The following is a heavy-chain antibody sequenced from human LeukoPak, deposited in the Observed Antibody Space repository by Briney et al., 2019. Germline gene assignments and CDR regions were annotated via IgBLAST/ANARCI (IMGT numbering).Heavy chain of an antibody. V-gene: IGHV1-18*01. CDR1: GYTFPNYG. CDR3: ARDRDATNDAFDI. D-gene: IGHD1-14*01. CDR2: ISPYTGNT. J-gene: IGHJ3*02. Sequence: ASVKVSCKASGYTFPNYGISCVRQAPGQGLEWMGWISPYTGNTNYAQKLQGRVTMTTDTSTSTVYMELRSLRSDGTAVYYCARDRDATNDAFDIWGQGTMVTVSS.